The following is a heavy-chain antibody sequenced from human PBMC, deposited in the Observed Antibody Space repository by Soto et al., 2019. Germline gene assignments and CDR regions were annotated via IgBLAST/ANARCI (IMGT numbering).Heavy chain of an antibody. CDR3: ARDTSYCSGGSCYSNYYYYYGMDV. Sequence: QVQLVESGGGVVQPGRSLRLSCAASGFTFSSYGMHWVRQAPGKGLEWVAVIWYDGSNKYYADSVKGRFTISRDNSKNTLYLQMNSLRAEDTAVYYCARDTSYCSGGSCYSNYYYYYGMDVRGQGTTVTVSS. CDR2: IWYDGSNK. D-gene: IGHD2-15*01. V-gene: IGHV3-33*01. CDR1: GFTFSSYG. J-gene: IGHJ6*02.